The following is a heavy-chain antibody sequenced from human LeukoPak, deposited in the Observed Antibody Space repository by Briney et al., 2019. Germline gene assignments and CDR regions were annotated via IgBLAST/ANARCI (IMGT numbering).Heavy chain of an antibody. Sequence: SETLSLTCTVSGGSISSSSYYWGWIRQPPGKELEWIGSIYYSGSTYYNPSLKSRVTISVDTSKNQFSLKLSSVTAADTAVYYCARDYYDSSGYYNWGQGTLVTVSS. D-gene: IGHD3-22*01. CDR1: GGSISSSSYY. CDR2: IYYSGST. V-gene: IGHV4-39*02. CDR3: ARDYYDSSGYYN. J-gene: IGHJ4*02.